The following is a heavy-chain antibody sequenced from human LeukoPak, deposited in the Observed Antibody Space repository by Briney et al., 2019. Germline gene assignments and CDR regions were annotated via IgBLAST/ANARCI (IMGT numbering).Heavy chain of an antibody. D-gene: IGHD6-19*01. Sequence: SETLSLTCSVSGGSISGYYWSWIRQSPGKGLEWIAYIYNSGTTNYNPSLKSRVTISVDTSKNQFPLKLSSVTAADTAVYYCARDAVAGRGYFDYWGQGTLVTVSS. CDR3: ARDAVAGRGYFDY. CDR1: GGSISGYY. J-gene: IGHJ4*02. V-gene: IGHV4-59*12. CDR2: IYNSGTT.